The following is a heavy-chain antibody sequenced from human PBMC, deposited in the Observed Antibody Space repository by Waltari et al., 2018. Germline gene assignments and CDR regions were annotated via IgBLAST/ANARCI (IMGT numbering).Heavy chain of an antibody. V-gene: IGHV3-21*01. J-gene: IGHJ4*02. CDR3: ARVGRDYGHRGDFDY. Sequence: EVQLVESGGGLVKPGGSLTLSCAASGFTFSTYSMNWVRQAPGKGLEWVSSIRDSSSYIAYADSVKGRFTISRDNAKNSLYLQMNSLRAEDTAVYYCARVGRDYGHRGDFDYWGQGTLVTVSS. D-gene: IGHD4-17*01. CDR1: GFTFSTYS. CDR2: IRDSSSYI.